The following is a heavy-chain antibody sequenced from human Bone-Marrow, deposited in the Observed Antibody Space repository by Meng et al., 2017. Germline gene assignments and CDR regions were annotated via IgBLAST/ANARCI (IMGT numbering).Heavy chain of an antibody. Sequence: LDSGGCLVKPGGALRLSCAGSGFIFSSAWMNWGRQAPGKGLEWIGRMKSNVDGGTVDYAAAVKGRFFISRDDSENTFYLKMNSLKTEDTAVYYCSGHVDYWGHGTLVTVSS. V-gene: IGHV3-15*01. CDR2: MKSNVDGGTV. J-gene: IGHJ4*01. CDR1: GFIFSSAW. CDR3: SGHVDY.